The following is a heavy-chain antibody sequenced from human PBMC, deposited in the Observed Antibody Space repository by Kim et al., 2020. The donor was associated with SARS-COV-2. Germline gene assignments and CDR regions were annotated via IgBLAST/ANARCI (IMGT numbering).Heavy chain of an antibody. D-gene: IGHD2-2*02. CDR3: AKGRSTSCYTDFDC. V-gene: IGHV3-23*01. Sequence: YGAAVKGRFTISRDKCKNTLYLHMSSLRAADTAVYYCAKGRSTSCYTDFDCWGQGTLVTVSS. J-gene: IGHJ4*02.